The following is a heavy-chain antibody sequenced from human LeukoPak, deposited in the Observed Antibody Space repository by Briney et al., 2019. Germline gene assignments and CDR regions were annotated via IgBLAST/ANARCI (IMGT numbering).Heavy chain of an antibody. CDR2: IYYSGST. J-gene: IGHJ2*01. Sequence: SETLSLTCTVSGGSISSSGYYWGWIRQPPGKGLEWIRSIYYSGSTFYNPSLKSRVTISGDTSKNQFSLKLSSVTAADTAVYYCASNQWPNWYFDLWGRGTLVTVSS. CDR3: ASNQWPNWYFDL. V-gene: IGHV4-39*07. D-gene: IGHD6-19*01. CDR1: GGSISSSGYY.